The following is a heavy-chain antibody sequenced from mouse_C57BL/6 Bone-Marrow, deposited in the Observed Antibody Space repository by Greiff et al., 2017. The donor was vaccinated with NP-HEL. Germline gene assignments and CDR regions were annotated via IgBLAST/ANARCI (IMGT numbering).Heavy chain of an antibody. J-gene: IGHJ1*03. CDR2: IDPETGGT. CDR1: GYTFTDYE. V-gene: IGHV1-15*01. D-gene: IGHD1-1*01. CDR3: TRPNYYGRSYWYFDV. Sequence: QVQLQQSGAELVRPGASVTLSCKASGYTFTDYEMHWVKQTPVHGLEWIGAIDPETGGTAYNQKFKGKAILTADKSSSTAYMELRSLTSEDSAVYYCTRPNYYGRSYWYFDVWGTGTTVTVSS.